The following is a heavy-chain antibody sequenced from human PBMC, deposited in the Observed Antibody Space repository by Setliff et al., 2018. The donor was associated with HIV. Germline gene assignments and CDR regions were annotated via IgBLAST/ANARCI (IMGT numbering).Heavy chain of an antibody. CDR2: IYPGDSDA. CDR1: GYSFTNSW. V-gene: IGHV5-51*01. CDR3: ARGATGNLEALDI. D-gene: IGHD6-13*01. J-gene: IGHJ3*02. Sequence: GESLKISCKGSGYSFTNSWIGWVRQMPGKGLEWMGIIYPGDSDAKYNPSFQGQVTISAHKSISTAYLQWSNLKASDTAMYYCARGATGNLEALDIWGQGTMVTV.